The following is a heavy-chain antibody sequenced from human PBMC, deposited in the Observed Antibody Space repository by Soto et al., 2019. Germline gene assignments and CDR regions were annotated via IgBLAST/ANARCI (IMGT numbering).Heavy chain of an antibody. CDR2: IYYSGST. Sequence: QVQLQESDPGLVKPSQTLSLTCTVTGGSISSGGYYWSWIRQHPGKGLEWIGYIYYSGSTYYNPSLKRRVTISVDTSKNQFSLKLSSVTAADTAVYYCARGSVVAATLFDYWGQGTLVTVSS. V-gene: IGHV4-31*03. J-gene: IGHJ4*02. CDR3: ARGSVVAATLFDY. CDR1: GGSISSGGYY. D-gene: IGHD2-15*01.